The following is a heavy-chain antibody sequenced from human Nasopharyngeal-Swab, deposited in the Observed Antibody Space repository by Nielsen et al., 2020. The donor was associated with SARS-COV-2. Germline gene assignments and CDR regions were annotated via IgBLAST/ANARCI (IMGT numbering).Heavy chain of an antibody. CDR2: ISYDGSNK. V-gene: IGHV3-30*03. J-gene: IGHJ6*02. CDR1: AVTLSDYF. CDR3: AGELLRDYGMDV. Sequence: GESLQISCAVSAVTLSDYFMDWVRQAPGKGLDWVAVISYDGSNKYYADSVKGRFTISRDNSKNTLYMQMNSLRAEDTAVYYCAGELLRDYGMDVWGQGTTVTVSS. D-gene: IGHD1-26*01.